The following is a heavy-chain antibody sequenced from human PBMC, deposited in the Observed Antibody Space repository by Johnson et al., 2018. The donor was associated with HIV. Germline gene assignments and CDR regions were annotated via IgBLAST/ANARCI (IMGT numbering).Heavy chain of an antibody. CDR3: AREVVGATRAFDI. CDR2: ISTSCSTI. Sequence: QVQLVESGGGVVQPGRSLRLSCADSGFTVSSNYMSWIRQAPGKGLEWVSYISTSCSTIYYADYVKGRFTISRDNSKNTLYLQMNSLRAEDTALYYCAREVVGATRAFDIWGQGTMVTVSS. J-gene: IGHJ3*02. D-gene: IGHD1-26*01. CDR1: GFTVSSNY. V-gene: IGHV3-11*01.